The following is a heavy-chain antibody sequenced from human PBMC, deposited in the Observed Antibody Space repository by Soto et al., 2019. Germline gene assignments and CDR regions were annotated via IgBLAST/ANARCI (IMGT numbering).Heavy chain of an antibody. D-gene: IGHD3-10*02. Sequence: GGSLRLSCATSGIIFRDYAMGWVRQAPGKGLEWVSYISGSGDSTYYADSVKGRFTISRDNSKNTLYLQMNSLRVENTAIFYWAKKAGVRFDCMFYADSWGQGTLVTVSS. CDR1: GIIFRDYA. V-gene: IGHV3-23*01. CDR3: AKKAGVRFDCMFYADS. J-gene: IGHJ5*01. CDR2: ISGSGDST.